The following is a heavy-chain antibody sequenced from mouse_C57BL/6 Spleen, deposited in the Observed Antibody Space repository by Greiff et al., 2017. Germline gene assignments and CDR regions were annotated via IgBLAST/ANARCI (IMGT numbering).Heavy chain of an antibody. Sequence: VQLQQPGTELVKPGASVKLSCKASGYTFTSYWMHWVKQRPGQGLEWIGNINPSNGGTNYNEKFKSKATLTVDKSSSTAYMQLINLTSEDSADYYSEKESNYVSYAMDYWGQGTSGTVSS. D-gene: IGHD2-5*01. J-gene: IGHJ4*01. V-gene: IGHV1-53*01. CDR2: INPSNGGT. CDR1: GYTFTSYW. CDR3: EKESNYVSYAMDY.